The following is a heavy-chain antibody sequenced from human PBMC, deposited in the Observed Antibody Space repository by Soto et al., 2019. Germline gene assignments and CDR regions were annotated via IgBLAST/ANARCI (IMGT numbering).Heavy chain of an antibody. V-gene: IGHV1-8*01. Sequence: ASVKVSCKASGYTFTSSDINWVRQATGQGLEWMGWMNPNSGNTVYAQKFQGRVTMTRNTSISTAYMELSSRSSEDTAVYYCARGPELGFGELLRPAVRFGPWGQGTLVTVSS. CDR3: ARGPELGFGELLRPAVRFGP. CDR2: MNPNSGNT. CDR1: GYTFTSSD. D-gene: IGHD3-10*01. J-gene: IGHJ5*02.